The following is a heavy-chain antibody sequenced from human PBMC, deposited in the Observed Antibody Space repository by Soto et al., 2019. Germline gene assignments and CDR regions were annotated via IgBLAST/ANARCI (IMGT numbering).Heavy chain of an antibody. Sequence: PGGSMSLSCAASGFTFSSYGMHWVRPAHGKGLEWVAVISYDGSNKYYADSVKGRFTISRDNSKNTLYLQMNSLRAEDTAVYYCAKDGNNYYYGYNCFDPWGQGTLVTVSS. D-gene: IGHD3-10*01. V-gene: IGHV3-30*18. CDR1: GFTFSSYG. CDR2: ISYDGSNK. J-gene: IGHJ5*02. CDR3: AKDGNNYYYGYNCFDP.